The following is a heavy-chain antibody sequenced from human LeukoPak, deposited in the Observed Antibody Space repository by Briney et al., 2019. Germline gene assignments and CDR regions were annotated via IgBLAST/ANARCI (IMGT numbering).Heavy chain of an antibody. V-gene: IGHV4-4*02. CDR3: AFRNGRALS. J-gene: IGHJ5*02. CDR1: GDSINSPNW. Sequence: SGTLSLTCAVSGDSINSPNWWTWVRQTPEKGLEWIGEIWHSESTNYNPSLKSRVSISIDKSANQFSLRLTSVTAADTAIYYCAFRNGRALSWGQGALVTVSS. CDR2: IWHSEST. D-gene: IGHD2-8*01.